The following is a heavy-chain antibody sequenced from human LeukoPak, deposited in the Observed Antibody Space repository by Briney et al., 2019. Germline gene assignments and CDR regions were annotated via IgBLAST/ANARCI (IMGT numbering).Heavy chain of an antibody. Sequence: ASVKVSCKXSGGTFSSYAISWVRQAPGQGLEWMGRIIPIFDTANYAQKFQGRVTITTDESTSTAYMELSSLRSEDTAVYYCARSAAAGVSYWFDPWGQGTLVTVSS. CDR2: IIPIFDTA. CDR1: GGTFSSYA. J-gene: IGHJ5*02. CDR3: ARSAAAGVSYWFDP. V-gene: IGHV1-69*05. D-gene: IGHD6-13*01.